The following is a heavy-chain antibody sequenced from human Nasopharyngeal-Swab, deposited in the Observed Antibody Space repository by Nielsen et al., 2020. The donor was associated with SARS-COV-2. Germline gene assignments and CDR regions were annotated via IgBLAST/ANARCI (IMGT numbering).Heavy chain of an antibody. J-gene: IGHJ4*02. Sequence: ASVKVSCKASGYTFTSYAMHWVRQAPGQRLEWMGWINAGNGNTKYSQKFQERVTITRDMSTSTAYMELSSLRSEDTAVYYCAAGGSDFWSGYGLDYWGQGTLVTVSS. D-gene: IGHD3-3*01. CDR1: GYTFTSYA. CDR3: AAGGSDFWSGYGLDY. CDR2: INAGNGNT. V-gene: IGHV1-3*01.